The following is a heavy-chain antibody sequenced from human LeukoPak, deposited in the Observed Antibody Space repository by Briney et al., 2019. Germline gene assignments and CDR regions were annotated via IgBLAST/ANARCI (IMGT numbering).Heavy chain of an antibody. CDR1: GGTFSSYA. J-gene: IGHJ6*02. D-gene: IGHD5-24*01. Sequence: SVTVSCKASGGTFSSYAISWVRQAPGQGLEWMGGIIPIFGTANYAQKFQGRVTITADESTSTAYMELSSLRSEDTAVYYCARDGRDGYNYNYYYGMDVWGQGTTVTVSS. CDR3: ARDGRDGYNYNYYYGMDV. CDR2: IIPIFGTA. V-gene: IGHV1-69*01.